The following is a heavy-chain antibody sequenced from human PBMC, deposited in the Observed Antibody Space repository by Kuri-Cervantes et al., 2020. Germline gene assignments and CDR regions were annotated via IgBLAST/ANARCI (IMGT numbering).Heavy chain of an antibody. CDR1: GYTFTGYY. CDR3: ASRYGSGSYPNWFDS. J-gene: IGHJ5*01. D-gene: IGHD3-10*01. V-gene: IGHV1-2*02. CDR2: IHPNSGGT. Sequence: ASVKVSCKASGYTFTGYYMHWVRQAPGQGLEWMGWIHPNSGGTNYAQKFQGRVTMTRDTSISTAYMELSRLRSDDTAVYYCASRYGSGSYPNWFDSWGQGTLVTVSS.